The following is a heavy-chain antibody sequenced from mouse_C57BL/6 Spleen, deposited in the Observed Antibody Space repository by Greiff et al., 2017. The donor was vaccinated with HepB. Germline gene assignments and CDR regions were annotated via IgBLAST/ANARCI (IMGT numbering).Heavy chain of an antibody. CDR2: IYPGSGST. D-gene: IGHD2-3*01. V-gene: IGHV1-55*01. Sequence: QVQLQQPGAELVKPGASVKMSCKASGYTFTSYWITWVKQRPGQGLEWIGDIYPGSGSTNYNEKFKSKATLTVDTSSSTAYMQLSSLTSEDSAVYYCARAGFYDYDDMDYWGQGTSVTVSS. CDR1: GYTFTSYW. CDR3: ARAGFYDYDDMDY. J-gene: IGHJ4*01.